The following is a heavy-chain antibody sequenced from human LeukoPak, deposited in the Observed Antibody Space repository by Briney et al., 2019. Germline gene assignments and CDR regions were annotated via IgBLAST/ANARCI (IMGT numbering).Heavy chain of an antibody. V-gene: IGHV1-18*01. D-gene: IGHD4-17*01. Sequence: GASVKVSCKASGYIFTSYGISWVRQAPGQGLEWMGWISAYNGNTNYAQKLQGRVTMTTDTSTSTAYMELRSLRSDDTAVYYCARDLSDYGDYAWFDPWGQGTLVTVSS. CDR1: GYIFTSYG. J-gene: IGHJ5*02. CDR2: ISAYNGNT. CDR3: ARDLSDYGDYAWFDP.